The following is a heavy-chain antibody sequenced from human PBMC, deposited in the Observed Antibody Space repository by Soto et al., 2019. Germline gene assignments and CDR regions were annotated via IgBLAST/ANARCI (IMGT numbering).Heavy chain of an antibody. CDR2: IYPGDSDT. CDR3: ATYDSANYNDAFDI. D-gene: IGHD1-26*01. J-gene: IGHJ3*02. V-gene: IGHV5-51*01. Sequence: PGESLKISCKDSGYSFTSYWIGWVRQVPGKGLEWMGIIYPGDSDTRYSPSFQGQVTISADKSISTAYLQWSSLKASDTAMYYCATYDSANYNDAFDIWGQGTMVTVSS. CDR1: GYSFTSYW.